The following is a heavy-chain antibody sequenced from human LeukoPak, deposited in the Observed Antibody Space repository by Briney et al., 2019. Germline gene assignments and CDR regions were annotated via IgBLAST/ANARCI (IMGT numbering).Heavy chain of an antibody. CDR1: GFTVSSNY. CDR3: ARHDVAWNDVYWFDP. J-gene: IGHJ5*02. V-gene: IGHV3-21*01. CDR2: ISSSGNAI. Sequence: GGSLRLSCAASGFTVSSNYINWVRQAPGKGLEWVSSISSSGNAINYADSVKGRFTISRDNANNSLSLQMSSLRAEDTAVYYCARHDVAWNDVYWFDPWGQGTLVTVSS. D-gene: IGHD1-1*01.